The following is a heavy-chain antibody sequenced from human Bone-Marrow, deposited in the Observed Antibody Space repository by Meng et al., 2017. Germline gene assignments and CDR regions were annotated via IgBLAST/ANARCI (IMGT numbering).Heavy chain of an antibody. CDR2: INPNSGGT. D-gene: IGHD3-22*01. Sequence: ASVKVSCKASGYTFTGYYMHWVRQAPGQGLEWMGWINPNSGGTNYAQKFQGRVTMTRDTSISTAYMELSRLRSDDTAVYYCARDRQTKYYYDSSDDAFDIWGQGTRVT. CDR1: GYTFTGYY. CDR3: ARDRQTKYYYDSSDDAFDI. J-gene: IGHJ3*02. V-gene: IGHV1-2*02.